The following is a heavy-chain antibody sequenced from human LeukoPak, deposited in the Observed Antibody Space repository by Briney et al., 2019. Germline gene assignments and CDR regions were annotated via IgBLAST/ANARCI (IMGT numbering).Heavy chain of an antibody. J-gene: IGHJ4*02. CDR1: GSTFSSSG. V-gene: IGHV3-30*02. D-gene: IGHD3-22*01. Sequence: PGGSLRLSWAASGSTFSSSGMHWVRQAPGKGLGWVSFTRYDGSNKYYADAVKGRFTISRDNSKNTLYLQMNSLRTEDTAVYYCAKPPLDDTFAFDYGGQGTLVTVSS. CDR2: TRYDGSNK. CDR3: AKPPLDDTFAFDY.